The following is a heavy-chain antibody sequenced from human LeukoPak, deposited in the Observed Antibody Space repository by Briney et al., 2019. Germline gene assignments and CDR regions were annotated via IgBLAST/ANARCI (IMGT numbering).Heavy chain of an antibody. CDR2: ISYDGGNK. Sequence: GGSLRLSCAASGFTFSSHSIHWVRQAPGKGLGWVALISYDGGNKYYADSVEGRFTISRDNSKNTLYLQVNSLRGEDTGVYYCARDNGYRNGHAFDFWGQGTLVTVSS. CDR1: GFTFSSHS. CDR3: ARDNGYRNGHAFDF. V-gene: IGHV3-30-3*01. D-gene: IGHD5-18*01. J-gene: IGHJ4*02.